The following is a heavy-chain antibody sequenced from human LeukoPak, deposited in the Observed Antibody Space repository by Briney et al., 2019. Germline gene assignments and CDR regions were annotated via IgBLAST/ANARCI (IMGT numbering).Heavy chain of an antibody. D-gene: IGHD5-12*01. J-gene: IGHJ4*02. Sequence: PXQXVXWMGWISPYNGNTNYAQKLQGRVTMTTDTSTSTAYMELRSLRSDDTAVYYCARVMVATSGVFDYWGQGTLVTVSS. V-gene: IGHV1-18*01. CDR3: ARVMVATSGVFDY. CDR2: ISPYNGNT.